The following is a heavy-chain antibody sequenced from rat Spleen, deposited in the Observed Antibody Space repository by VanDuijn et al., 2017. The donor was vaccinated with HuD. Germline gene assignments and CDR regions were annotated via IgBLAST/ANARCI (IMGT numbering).Heavy chain of an antibody. Sequence: EVQLVESGGGLVQPGTSLKLSCVASGFTFSNYWMYWIRQAPGKGLEWVSSINTDGGSTYYPDSVKGRFTISRDNAENTVYLQMNSLRSEDTATYYCAKGGLDAWGQGASVTVSS. CDR1: GFTFSNYW. J-gene: IGHJ4*01. CDR3: AKGGLDA. CDR2: INTDGGST. D-gene: IGHD4-4*01. V-gene: IGHV5-58*01.